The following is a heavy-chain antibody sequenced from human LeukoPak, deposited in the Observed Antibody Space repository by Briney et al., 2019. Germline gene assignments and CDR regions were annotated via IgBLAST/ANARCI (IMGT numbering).Heavy chain of an antibody. J-gene: IGHJ4*02. CDR1: GFTFSDHF. V-gene: IGHV3-72*01. CDR2: TRNKANSYIT. Sequence: GGSLRLFCAASGFTFSDHFLDWVRQAPGKGLEWVGRTRNKANSYITEYAASVKGRFTISRDDSKNSLYLQMSSLKTDDTAMYYCASIRGTFGYWGQGTLVTVSS. D-gene: IGHD1-26*01. CDR3: ASIRGTFGY.